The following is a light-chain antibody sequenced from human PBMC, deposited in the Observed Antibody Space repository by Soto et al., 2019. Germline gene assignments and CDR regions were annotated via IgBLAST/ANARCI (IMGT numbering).Light chain of an antibody. V-gene: IGLV2-14*01. CDR1: SSDVGGYNY. J-gene: IGLJ3*02. CDR3: SSYTISNSWV. CDR2: EVS. Sequence: QSALTQPASVSGSPGQSITISCTGTSSDVGGYNYVSWYQQYTGKAPRLMIYEVSNRPSGVSNRFSGSKSGNTASLTISGLQAEDEADYYCSSYTISNSWVFGGGTKLTVL.